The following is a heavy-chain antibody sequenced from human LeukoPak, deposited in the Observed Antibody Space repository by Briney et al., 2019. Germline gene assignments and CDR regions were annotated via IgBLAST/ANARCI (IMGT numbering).Heavy chain of an antibody. J-gene: IGHJ2*01. V-gene: IGHV3-66*01. D-gene: IGHD6-6*01. CDR2: IYSGGRT. CDR3: AKDVGTAALFVFYFDL. CDR1: GFTVSRNY. Sequence: GGSLRLSCAASGFTVSRNYMSWVRQAPGKGLEWVSVIYSGGRTYYADSVKGRFTISRDNSKNTLYLQMNRLRAEDTAVYYCAKDVGTAALFVFYFDLWGRGARVTVSS.